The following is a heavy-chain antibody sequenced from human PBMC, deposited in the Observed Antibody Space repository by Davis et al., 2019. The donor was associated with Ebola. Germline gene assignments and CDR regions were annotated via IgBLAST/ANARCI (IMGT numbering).Heavy chain of an antibody. CDR3: ARLTGYYDSSGYYYNWFDP. CDR1: GGSVSSGSYY. Sequence: MPSETLSLTCTVSGGSVSSGSYYWSWIRQPPGKGLEWIGYIYYSGSTNYNPSLKSRVTISVDTSKNQFSLKLSSVTAADTAVYYCARLTGYYDSSGYYYNWFDPWGQGTLVTVSS. J-gene: IGHJ5*02. V-gene: IGHV4-61*01. CDR2: IYYSGST. D-gene: IGHD3-22*01.